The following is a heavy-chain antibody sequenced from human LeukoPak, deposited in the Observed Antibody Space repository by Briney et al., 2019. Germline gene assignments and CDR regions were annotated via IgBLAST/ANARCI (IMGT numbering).Heavy chain of an antibody. CDR2: INPDGTYI. D-gene: IGHD1-26*01. CDR3: SKDLGL. CDR1: GFTVSSVW. Sequence: GGSLTLSCSASGFTVSSVWMYWVRQAPGKGPVWVSRINPDGTYIDYADSVKGRLTISRDDAKNTLYLQINSLRADDTALYYCSKDLGLWGQGTLVTVSS. V-gene: IGHV3-74*01. J-gene: IGHJ4*02.